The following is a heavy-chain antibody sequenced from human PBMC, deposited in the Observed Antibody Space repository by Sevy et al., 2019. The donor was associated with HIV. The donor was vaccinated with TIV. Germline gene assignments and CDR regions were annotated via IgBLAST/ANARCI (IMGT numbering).Heavy chain of an antibody. CDR3: AGHRDYDFWSGYHSSWFDP. D-gene: IGHD3-3*01. CDR2: ISAYNGNT. J-gene: IGHJ5*02. Sequence: ASVKVSCKASGYTFTSYGISWVRQAPGQGLEWMGWISAYNGNTNYAQKLQGRVTMTTDTSTSTAYMELRSLRSDDTAVYYCAGHRDYDFWSGYHSSWFDPWGQGTLVTVSS. CDR1: GYTFTSYG. V-gene: IGHV1-18*01.